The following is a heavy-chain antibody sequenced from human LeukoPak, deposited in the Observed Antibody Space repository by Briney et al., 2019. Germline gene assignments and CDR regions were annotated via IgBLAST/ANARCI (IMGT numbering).Heavy chain of an antibody. CDR2: ISSSSSYI. Sequence: GGSLRLSCAASGFTFSSYSMTWVRQAPGKGLEWVSSISSSSSYIYYADSVKGRFTISRDNAKNSLYLQMNSLRAEDTAVYYCARGDGWELFNGPFDYWGQGTLVTVSS. V-gene: IGHV3-21*01. D-gene: IGHD1-26*01. CDR3: ARGDGWELFNGPFDY. CDR1: GFTFSSYS. J-gene: IGHJ4*02.